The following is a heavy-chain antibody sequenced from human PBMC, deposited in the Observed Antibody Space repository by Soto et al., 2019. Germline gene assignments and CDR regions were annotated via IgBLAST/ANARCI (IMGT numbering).Heavy chain of an antibody. V-gene: IGHV4-59*12. J-gene: IGHJ6*02. Sequence: QVQLQESGPGLVPPSETLSLTCTVSGDSISSNYWSWIRQPPGEGLEWIGYLYYSGNPTYNPSFKSRVTLSVDRSKSQFSLRLSSLTAADTAVYYCARDSHLLENDYYGMAVWGQGTTVTVSS. D-gene: IGHD3-3*02. CDR2: LYYSGNP. CDR3: ARDSHLLENDYYGMAV. CDR1: GDSISSNY.